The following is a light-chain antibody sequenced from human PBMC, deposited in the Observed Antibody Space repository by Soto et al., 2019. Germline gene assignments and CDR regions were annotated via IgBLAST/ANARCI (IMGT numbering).Light chain of an antibody. J-gene: IGKJ4*01. CDR2: WAS. CDR3: QQDYSTPLT. V-gene: IGKV4-1*01. CDR1: QSVLYSSNNKNY. Sequence: DIVMTQSPDSLAVSLGERATINCKSSQSVLYSSNNKNYLAWYQQKPGQPPKLLIYWASTPESGVPDRFSGSGSGADFTLTISSLQAEDVAVYYCQQDYSTPLTFGGGTKGEIK.